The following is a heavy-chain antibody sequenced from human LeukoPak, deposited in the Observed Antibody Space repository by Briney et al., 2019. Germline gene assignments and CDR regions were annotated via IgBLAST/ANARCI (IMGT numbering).Heavy chain of an antibody. D-gene: IGHD6-13*01. CDR2: INSDGSST. J-gene: IGHJ4*02. CDR1: GFTFSSYW. V-gene: IGHV3-74*01. Sequence: GGSLRLSCAASGFTFSSYWMFWVRQAPGKGLVWVSRINSDGSSTSYVDSVKGRFTISRDNAKNTLYLQMNSLRAEDTAVYYCGRVYSSSLLYFEYWGQGTLVTVSS. CDR3: GRVYSSSLLYFEY.